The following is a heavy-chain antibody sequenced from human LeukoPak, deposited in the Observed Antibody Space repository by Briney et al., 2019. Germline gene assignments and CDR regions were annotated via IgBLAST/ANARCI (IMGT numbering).Heavy chain of an antibody. J-gene: IGHJ4*02. CDR1: GYSLPSYW. V-gene: IGHV5-10-1*01. D-gene: IGHD6-19*01. CDR2: IDPSDSYT. Sequence: GESLKISCEGSGYSLPSYWINWVRQMPGKGLEWMGRIDPSDSYTTYSPSFQGHVTMSADKSINTAYLQWSSLKASDTATYYCASSTPGYSSGWSKYWGPGTQVTVSS. CDR3: ASSTPGYSSGWSKY.